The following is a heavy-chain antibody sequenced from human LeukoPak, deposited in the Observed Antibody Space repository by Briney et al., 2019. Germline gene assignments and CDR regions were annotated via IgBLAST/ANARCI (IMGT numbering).Heavy chain of an antibody. Sequence: PGGSLRLSCAASGFTFSSSWMSWVRQAPGKGLEWVANIKKDGSETYYVDSVKGRFTISRDNAKNSLYLQMNSLRSDDTAVYYCARGGYGDYDYWGQGTLVTVSS. D-gene: IGHD4-17*01. CDR2: IKKDGSET. V-gene: IGHV3-7*03. CDR1: GFTFSSSW. CDR3: ARGGYGDYDY. J-gene: IGHJ4*02.